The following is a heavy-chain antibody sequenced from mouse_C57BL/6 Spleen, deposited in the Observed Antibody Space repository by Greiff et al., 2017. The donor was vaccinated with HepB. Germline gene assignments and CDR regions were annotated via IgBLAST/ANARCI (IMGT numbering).Heavy chain of an antibody. CDR1: GFTFSSYA. CDR2: ISSGGDYI. J-gene: IGHJ2*01. V-gene: IGHV5-9-1*02. Sequence: EVNVVESGEGLVKPGGSLKLSCAASGFTFSSYAMSWVRQTPEKRLEWVAYISSGGDYIYYADTVKGRFTISRDNARNTLYLQMSSLKSEDTAMYYCTRGLYYFDYWGQGTTLTVSS. CDR3: TRGLYYFDY.